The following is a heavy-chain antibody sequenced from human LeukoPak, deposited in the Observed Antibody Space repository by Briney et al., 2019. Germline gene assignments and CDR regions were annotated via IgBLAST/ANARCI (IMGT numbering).Heavy chain of an antibody. V-gene: IGHV3-30*04. CDR2: ISYDGSNK. J-gene: IGHJ5*02. Sequence: GGSLRLSCAASGFTFSSYAMHWVRQAPGKGLEWVAVISYDGSNKYYADSVKGRFTISRDNSKNTLYLQMNSLRAEDTAVYYCARGIYYDILTGYQNYYNWFDPWGQGTLVTVSS. CDR1: GFTFSSYA. CDR3: ARGIYYDILTGYQNYYNWFDP. D-gene: IGHD3-9*01.